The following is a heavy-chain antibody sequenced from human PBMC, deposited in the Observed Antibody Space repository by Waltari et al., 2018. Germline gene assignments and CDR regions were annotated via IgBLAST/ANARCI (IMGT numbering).Heavy chain of an antibody. CDR1: GGSISSYY. CDR3: ARSHNYDFWSGYYFDY. CDR2: IYYIGST. Sequence: QVQLQESGPGLVKPSETLSLTCTVSGGSISSYYWSWIRQPPGKGLEWIGYIYYIGSTNYNPSRKSRVTISGDTSKNQFSLKLSSVTAADTAVYYCARSHNYDFWSGYYFDYWGQGTLVTVSS. D-gene: IGHD3-3*01. V-gene: IGHV4-59*01. J-gene: IGHJ4*02.